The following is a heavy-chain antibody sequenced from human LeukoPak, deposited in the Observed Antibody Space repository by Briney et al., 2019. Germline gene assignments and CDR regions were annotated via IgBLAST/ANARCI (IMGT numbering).Heavy chain of an antibody. D-gene: IGHD5-18*01. CDR1: GGSISSISSNN. CDR3: ARLPTGYPNWFDT. J-gene: IGHJ5*02. CDR2: IHYTGST. Sequence: SETLSLTCAVSGGSISSISSNNWAWIRQPPGKGLEFIAAIHYTGSTYYNPSFMSRVTISVDTSKNQFSLKLNSLTATDTAVYYCARLPTGYPNWFDTWGQGILVTVSS. V-gene: IGHV4-39*01.